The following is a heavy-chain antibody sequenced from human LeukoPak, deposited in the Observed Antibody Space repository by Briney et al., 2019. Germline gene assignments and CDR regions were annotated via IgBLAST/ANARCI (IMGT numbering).Heavy chain of an antibody. Sequence: SETLSLTCTVSGGSISSYYWSWIRQPPGKGLEWIGYIYYSGSTKYNPSLKSRVTISVDTSKNQFSLKLSSVTAADTAVYYCARLYSSGLYYYYYMDVWGKGTTVTISS. J-gene: IGHJ6*03. V-gene: IGHV4-59*12. CDR1: GGSISSYY. CDR3: ARLYSSGLYYYYYMDV. CDR2: IYYSGST. D-gene: IGHD6-19*01.